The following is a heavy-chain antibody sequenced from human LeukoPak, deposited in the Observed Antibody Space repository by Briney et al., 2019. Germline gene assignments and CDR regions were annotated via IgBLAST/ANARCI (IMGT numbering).Heavy chain of an antibody. Sequence: GGPLRLSCAASGFTFSSYGMHWVRQAPGKGLEWVAFIRYDGSNKYYADSVKGRFTISRDNSKNTLYLQMNSLRAEDTAVYYCAKGTHSSSWYYFDYWGQGTLVTVSS. CDR2: IRYDGSNK. J-gene: IGHJ4*02. CDR1: GFTFSSYG. D-gene: IGHD6-13*01. V-gene: IGHV3-30*02. CDR3: AKGTHSSSWYYFDY.